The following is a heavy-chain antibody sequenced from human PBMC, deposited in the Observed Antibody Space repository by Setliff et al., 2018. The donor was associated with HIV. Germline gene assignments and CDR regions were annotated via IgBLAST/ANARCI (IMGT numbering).Heavy chain of an antibody. J-gene: IGHJ5*02. CDR3: ARDPTAPSITIFGVVGATYWFDP. CDR2: SDYNGNT. V-gene: IGHV1-18*01. D-gene: IGHD3-3*01. CDR1: GYNFNSHG. Sequence: ASVKVSCKASGYNFNSHGITWVRQAPGRGREWVGWSDYNGNTNYAQNFQGRVTMTTDTSTNTAYMDLRSLKSDDTAVYYYARDPTAPSITIFGVVGATYWFDPWGQGTQVTVSS.